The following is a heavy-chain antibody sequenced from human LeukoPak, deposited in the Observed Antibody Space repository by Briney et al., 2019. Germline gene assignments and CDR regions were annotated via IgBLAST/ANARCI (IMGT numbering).Heavy chain of an antibody. J-gene: IGHJ4*02. CDR3: ARGADNSGYYYFDY. V-gene: IGHV3-66*01. Sequence: GGSLRLSCAASGSTVSSNYMNWVRQAPGRGLEWVSVIYSGGSTYYADSVRGRFTISRDNSKNTLYLQMNSLRAEDTAVYYCARGADNSGYYYFDYWGQGTLVTVSS. D-gene: IGHD3-22*01. CDR1: GSTVSSNY. CDR2: IYSGGST.